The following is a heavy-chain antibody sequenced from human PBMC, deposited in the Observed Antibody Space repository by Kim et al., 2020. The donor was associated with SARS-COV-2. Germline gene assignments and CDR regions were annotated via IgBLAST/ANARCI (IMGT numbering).Heavy chain of an antibody. V-gene: IGHV3-30*01. Sequence: ADSVKGRLTVSRDTSKNTLYLQMNSLRTEDTAVYYCARVQGLLSSTCFDHWGRGTLVTVSS. CDR3: ARVQGLLSSTCFDH. J-gene: IGHJ2*01.